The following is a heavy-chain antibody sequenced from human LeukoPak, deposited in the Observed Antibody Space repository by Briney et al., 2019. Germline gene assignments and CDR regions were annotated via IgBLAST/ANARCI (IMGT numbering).Heavy chain of an antibody. CDR3: ARLGYSYGLYYFDY. D-gene: IGHD5-18*01. Sequence: GASVKVSCKASGYTFTGYWMHWVRQAPGQGLEWMGWISAYNGNTNYAQKLQGRVTMTTDTSTSTAYMELRSLRSDDTAVYYCARLGYSYGLYYFDYWGQGTLVTVSS. CDR2: ISAYNGNT. J-gene: IGHJ4*02. CDR1: GYTFTGYW. V-gene: IGHV1-18*04.